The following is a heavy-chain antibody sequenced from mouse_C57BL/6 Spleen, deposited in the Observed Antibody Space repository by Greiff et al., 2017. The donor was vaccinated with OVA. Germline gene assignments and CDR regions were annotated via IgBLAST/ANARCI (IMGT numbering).Heavy chain of an antibody. CDR1: GYTFTSYW. V-gene: IGHV1-55*01. CDR2: IYPGSGST. CDR3: ARERGYVDV. J-gene: IGHJ1*03. Sequence: VQLQQSGAELVKPGASVKMSCKASGYTFTSYWITWVKQRPGQGLEWIGDIYPGSGSTNYNEKLKSKATLTVDTSSSTAYMQLSSLTSEDSAVYYCARERGYVDVWGTGTTVTVSS.